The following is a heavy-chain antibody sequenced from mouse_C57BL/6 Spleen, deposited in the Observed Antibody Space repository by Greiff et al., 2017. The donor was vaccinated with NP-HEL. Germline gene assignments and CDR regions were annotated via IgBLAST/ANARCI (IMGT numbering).Heavy chain of an antibody. D-gene: IGHD2-1*01. Sequence: QVQLQQSGAELVRPGTSVKVSCKASGYAFTNYLIEWVKQRPGQGLEWIGVINPGSGGTNYNEKFKGKATLTAGKSSSTAYMQLSSLTSEDSAVYFCARSDGNYYFDYWGQGTTLTVSS. J-gene: IGHJ2*01. CDR2: INPGSGGT. CDR1: GYAFTNYL. CDR3: ARSDGNYYFDY. V-gene: IGHV1-54*01.